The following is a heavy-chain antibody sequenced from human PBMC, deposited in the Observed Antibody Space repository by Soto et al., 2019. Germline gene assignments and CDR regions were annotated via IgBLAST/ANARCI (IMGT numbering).Heavy chain of an antibody. D-gene: IGHD2-8*01. J-gene: IGHJ4*02. Sequence: QLQLQESGPGLAKPSETLSLTCTVSGGSINSNYYWGWIRQPPGNELEWIGSIYYSGSTSYKPSPKQRVSRSIDTSRTQFSLTLRSVTSADTGIYYCARHPGYTVPTVSATHYFDYWGQGILVTVSS. CDR2: IYYSGST. CDR3: ARHPGYTVPTVSATHYFDY. CDR1: GGSINSNYY. V-gene: IGHV4-39*01.